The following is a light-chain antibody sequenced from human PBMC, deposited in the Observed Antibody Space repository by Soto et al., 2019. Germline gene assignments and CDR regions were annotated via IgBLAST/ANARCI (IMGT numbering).Light chain of an antibody. Sequence: EIVLTQSPGTLSLSPGERATISCRASQSGSRRFLAWYQQRPGQAPRLLIYGASSRATDIPDRFSGSGSGTDFTLTISRLETEDFAVYYCLQYDNSPWTFGQGTKVEIK. V-gene: IGKV3-20*01. CDR2: GAS. CDR1: QSGSRRF. J-gene: IGKJ1*01. CDR3: LQYDNSPWT.